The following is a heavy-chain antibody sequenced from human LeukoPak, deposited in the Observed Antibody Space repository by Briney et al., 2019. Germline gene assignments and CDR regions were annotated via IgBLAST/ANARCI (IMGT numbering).Heavy chain of an antibody. CDR2: IYYSGDS. D-gene: IGHD4-17*01. V-gene: IGHV4-39*07. CDR3: ARGRGDYRFDY. J-gene: IGHJ4*02. CDR1: GGSISSSSYY. Sequence: PSETLSLTCTVSGGSISSSSYYWGWIRQPPGKGLEWIGNIYYSGDSYYNPSLKSRVTISVDTSKNQFSLKLSSVTAADTAVYYCARGRGDYRFDYWGQGTLVTVSS.